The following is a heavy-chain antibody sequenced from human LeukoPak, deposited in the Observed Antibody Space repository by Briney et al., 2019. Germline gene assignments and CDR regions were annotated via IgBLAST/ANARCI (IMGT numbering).Heavy chain of an antibody. CDR3: ARRALITMIVVVIAHDAFDI. CDR2: IYYSGST. CDR1: GFTFSDYY. D-gene: IGHD3-22*01. Sequence: GSLRLSCAASGFTFSDYYMSWIRQPPGKGLEWIGSIYYSGSTYYNPSLKSRVTISVDTSKNQFSLKLSSVTAADTAVYYCARRALITMIVVVIAHDAFDIWGQGTMVTVSS. J-gene: IGHJ3*02. V-gene: IGHV4-38-2*01.